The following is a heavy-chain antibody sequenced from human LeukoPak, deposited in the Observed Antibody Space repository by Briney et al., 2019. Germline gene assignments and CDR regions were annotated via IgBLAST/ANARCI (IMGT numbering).Heavy chain of an antibody. V-gene: IGHV4-59*08. CDR1: GGSISSYY. CDR3: ARGRQEPRTFGVVITYFDY. D-gene: IGHD3-3*01. CDR2: IYYSGST. Sequence: PSETLSLTCTVSGGSISSYYWSWIRQPPGKGLEWIGYIYYSGSTNYNPSLKSRVTISVDTSKNQFSLKLSSVTAADTAVYYCARGRQEPRTFGVVITYFDYWGQGTLVTVSS. J-gene: IGHJ4*02.